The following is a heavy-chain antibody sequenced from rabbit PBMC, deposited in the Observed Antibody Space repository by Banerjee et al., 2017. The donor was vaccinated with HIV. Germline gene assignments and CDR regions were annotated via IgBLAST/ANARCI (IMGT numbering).Heavy chain of an antibody. V-gene: IGHV1S45*01. Sequence: QEQLVESGGGLVQPGGSLTLSCKASGFDFSTYGVSWVRQAPGKGLEWIGCINTSSGNTVYASWAKGRFTISRTSSTTVTLQMTSLTAADTATYFCTRDFTGVIGWNFNLWGQGTLVTVS. CDR1: GFDFSTYG. J-gene: IGHJ4*01. D-gene: IGHD7-1*01. CDR2: INTSSGNT. CDR3: TRDFTGVIGWNFNL.